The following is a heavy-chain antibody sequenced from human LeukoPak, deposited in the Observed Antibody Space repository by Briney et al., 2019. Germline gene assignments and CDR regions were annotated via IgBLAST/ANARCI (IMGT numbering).Heavy chain of an antibody. CDR3: AKKAQYDGHYPLDY. V-gene: IGHV3-7*03. CDR1: GFTFSSYW. J-gene: IGHJ4*02. CDR2: INHNGNVN. D-gene: IGHD4/OR15-4a*01. Sequence: PGGSLRLSCAASGFTFSSYWMNWARQAPGKGLEWVASINHNGNVNYYVDSVKGRFTISRDNAKNSLYLQMSNLRAEDTAVYFCAKKAQYDGHYPLDYWGQGTLVTVSA.